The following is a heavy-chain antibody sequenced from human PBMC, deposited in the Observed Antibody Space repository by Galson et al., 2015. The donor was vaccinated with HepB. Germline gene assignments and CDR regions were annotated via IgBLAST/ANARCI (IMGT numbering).Heavy chain of an antibody. V-gene: IGHV3-23*01. J-gene: IGHJ6*02. CDR2: ISGTGGST. D-gene: IGHD3-10*01. Sequence: SLRLSCAASGFTFSHYAMSWVRQAPGKGLEWVSAISGTGGSTYYADSVKGRFTISRDNSKNTLYLQMNSLRAEDTAVYYCAKDYERVLWFGELLGGMDVWGQGTTVTVSS. CDR3: AKDYERVLWFGELLGGMDV. CDR1: GFTFSHYA.